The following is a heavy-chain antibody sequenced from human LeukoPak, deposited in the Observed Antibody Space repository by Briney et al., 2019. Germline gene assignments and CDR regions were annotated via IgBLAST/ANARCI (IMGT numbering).Heavy chain of an antibody. CDR3: ARHPAMDV. CDR2: IKYTGGT. J-gene: IGHJ6*02. CDR1: GGSISSSSSDY. Sequence: SETLSLTCTVSGGSISSSSSDYWGWIRQPPGKGLEWIGSIKYTGGTFYNPSFKSRVTVYVDTSKNQFSLKVSSVTDADTAVYYCARHPAMDVWGQGTTVTVSS. V-gene: IGHV4-39*01.